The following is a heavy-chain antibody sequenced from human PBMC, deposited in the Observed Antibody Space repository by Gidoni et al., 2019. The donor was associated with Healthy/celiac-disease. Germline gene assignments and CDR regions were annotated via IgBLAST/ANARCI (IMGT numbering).Heavy chain of an antibody. Sequence: QVPLVQSGAEVKKPGASVKVSCKASGSTSTSYYMHWVRQAPGQGLEWLGIINPSGGSTSYAQKFQGRVTMTRDTSTSTVYMELSSLRSEDTAVYYCARALAVPAAYYYYYGMDVWGQGTTVTVSS. CDR3: ARALAVPAAYYYYYGMDV. CDR2: INPSGGST. D-gene: IGHD2-2*01. J-gene: IGHJ6*02. CDR1: GSTSTSYY. V-gene: IGHV1-46*01.